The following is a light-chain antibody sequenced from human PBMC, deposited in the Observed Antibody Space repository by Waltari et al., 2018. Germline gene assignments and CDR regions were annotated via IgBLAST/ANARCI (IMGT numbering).Light chain of an antibody. Sequence: DIQMTQSPSTLSASVGDRAPITCRASQSIGSWLAWYQQKPGKAPKLLLYEATSLESGVPSRFSASGSGTEFTLTISSLQPDDFATYYCQRYNSYPITFGPGTKVDI. CDR1: QSIGSW. CDR3: QRYNSYPIT. J-gene: IGKJ3*01. V-gene: IGKV1-5*03. CDR2: EAT.